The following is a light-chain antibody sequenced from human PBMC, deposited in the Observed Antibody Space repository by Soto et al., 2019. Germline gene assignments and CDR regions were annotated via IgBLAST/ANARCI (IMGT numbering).Light chain of an antibody. CDR1: QDISNY. CDR2: DAS. CDR3: QQYDNVLPYT. Sequence: GDRVTITCQASQDISNYLNWYQQKPGKAPKLLIYDASNLETGVPSRFSGSGSGTDFTLTISSLQPEDIATYYCQQYDNVLPYTFGQGTKLEIK. V-gene: IGKV1-33*01. J-gene: IGKJ2*01.